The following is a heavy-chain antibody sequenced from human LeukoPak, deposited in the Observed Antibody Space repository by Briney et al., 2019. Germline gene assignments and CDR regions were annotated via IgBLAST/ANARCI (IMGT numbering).Heavy chain of an antibody. CDR2: IYTSEST. CDR3: ARQTSRSSIRFDY. V-gene: IGHV4-4*09. D-gene: IGHD6-6*01. CDR1: GGSISSYY. J-gene: IGHJ4*02. Sequence: SETLSLTCTVSGGSISSYYWSWIRQPPGKGLEWIGYIYTSESTNYNPSLKSRVTISVDTSKNQFSLKLTSVTAADTAVYYCARQTSRSSIRFDYWGQGTLVTVSS.